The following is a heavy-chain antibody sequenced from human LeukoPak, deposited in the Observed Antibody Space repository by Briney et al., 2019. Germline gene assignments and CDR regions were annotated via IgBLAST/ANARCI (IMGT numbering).Heavy chain of an antibody. CDR2: ISYDGSNK. CDR1: GFTFSSYA. D-gene: IGHD2-21*01. Sequence: GGSLRLSCAASGFTFSSYAMHWVRQAPGKGLEWVAVISYDGSNKYYADSVKGRFTISRDNSKNTLYLQMNSLRAEDTAVYYCARGAVDIYLWVYFDYWGQGTLVTVSS. J-gene: IGHJ4*02. CDR3: ARGAVDIYLWVYFDY. V-gene: IGHV3-30-3*01.